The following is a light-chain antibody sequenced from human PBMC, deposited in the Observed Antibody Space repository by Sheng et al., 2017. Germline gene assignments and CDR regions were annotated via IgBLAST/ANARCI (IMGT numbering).Light chain of an antibody. V-gene: IGKV3-20*01. CDR3: QQYGNSPPYT. J-gene: IGKJ2*01. Sequence: EIVLTQSPGTLSLSPGERATLSCRASQSFSSSYLAWYQQKPGQAPRLLIYGASSRATGIPDRFSGSGSGTDFTLTISRLEPEDFAVYYCQQYGNSPPYTFGQGTKLDIK. CDR2: GAS. CDR1: QSFSSSY.